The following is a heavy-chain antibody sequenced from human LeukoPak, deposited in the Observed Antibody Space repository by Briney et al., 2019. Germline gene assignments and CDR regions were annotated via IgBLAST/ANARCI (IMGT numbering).Heavy chain of an antibody. D-gene: IGHD2-2*02. J-gene: IGHJ3*02. CDR2: ISSSGTTI. CDR3: ARGYCSSNTCYIAFDI. Sequence: GGSLRLSCAASGFTFGSYSMNWVRQAPGKGLEWVSYISSSGTTIYYADSVKGRFTISRDNPKNSLYLQMNSLRAEDTAVYYCARGYCSSNTCYIAFDIWGQGTMVTVSS. CDR1: GFTFGSYS. V-gene: IGHV3-48*01.